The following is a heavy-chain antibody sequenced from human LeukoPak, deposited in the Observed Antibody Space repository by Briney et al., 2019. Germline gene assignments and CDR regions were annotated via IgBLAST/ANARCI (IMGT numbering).Heavy chain of an antibody. CDR2: LYSGSDT. CDR1: GFTVSTNY. V-gene: IGHV3-53*01. CDR3: ARVGDHFHWFLDL. J-gene: IGHJ2*01. Sequence: GGSLTLSCAASGFTVSTNYMNWVRQAPGKGLEWVSILYSGSDTYYSDSVKGWFTISRDDSRNTLFLHMSRLKAEDTAIYYCARVGDHFHWFLDLWGRGTLVGVSS. D-gene: IGHD2-21*01.